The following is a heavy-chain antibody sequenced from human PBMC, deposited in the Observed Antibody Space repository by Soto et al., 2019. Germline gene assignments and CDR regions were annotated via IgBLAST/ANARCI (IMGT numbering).Heavy chain of an antibody. J-gene: IGHJ4*02. V-gene: IGHV4-30-4*01. CDR2: IYDSGSS. D-gene: IGHD5-12*01. CDR1: GASISSGDYF. CDR3: AREKGYISGPKNFDY. Sequence: SETLSLTCTVSGASISSGDYFWSWIRQSPGKGLEWIGYIYDSGSSYYNPSPKSRVTMSVDTSKNQFSLKLRSVTAADTAVYYCAREKGYISGPKNFDYWGQGTLVTVSS.